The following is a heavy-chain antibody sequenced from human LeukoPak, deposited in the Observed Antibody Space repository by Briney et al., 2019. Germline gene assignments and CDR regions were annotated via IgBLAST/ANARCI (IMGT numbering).Heavy chain of an antibody. V-gene: IGHV4-59*08. CDR1: GGSISSYY. CDR3: ARGGYDYVWGSYRYKES. CDR2: IYYSGST. D-gene: IGHD3-16*02. Sequence: SETLSLTCTVSGGSISSYYWNWIRQPPGKGLEWIGYIYYSGSTNYNPSLKSRVTISVDTSKNQFSLKLSSVTAADTAVYYCARGGYDYVWGSYRYKESWGQGTLVTVSS. J-gene: IGHJ4*02.